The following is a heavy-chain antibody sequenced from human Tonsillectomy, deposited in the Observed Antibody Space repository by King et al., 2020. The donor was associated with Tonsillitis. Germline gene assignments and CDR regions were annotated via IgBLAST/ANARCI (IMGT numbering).Heavy chain of an antibody. CDR1: GDSMTRSGFY. CDR2: IYHIGST. J-gene: IGHJ4*01. Sequence: QLQESGPRLVKPSETLSLTCSVAGDSMTRSGFYWGWIRQSPGRGLEWLGSIYHIGSTYYNPSLKSRLNISIDTSKREFSLRLTSVTASDTATYYCARSTGQYYFDHWGHGTLVAVSS. D-gene: IGHD1-1*01. CDR3: ARSTGQYYFDH. V-gene: IGHV4-39*01.